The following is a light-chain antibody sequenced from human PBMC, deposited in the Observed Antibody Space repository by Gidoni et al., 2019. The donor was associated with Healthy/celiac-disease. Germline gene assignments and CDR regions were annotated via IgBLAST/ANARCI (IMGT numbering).Light chain of an antibody. CDR2: SNN. CDR3: AAGDDSLNGWV. Sequence: QSVLTQPPSASGPPGQRGIISCSGSSSNIGSNTVNWYQQLPGTAPKLLIYSNNQRPSGVPDRFSGSKSGTSASLAISGLQSEDEADYYCAAGDDSLNGWVFGGGTKLTVL. CDR1: SSNIGSNT. V-gene: IGLV1-44*01. J-gene: IGLJ3*02.